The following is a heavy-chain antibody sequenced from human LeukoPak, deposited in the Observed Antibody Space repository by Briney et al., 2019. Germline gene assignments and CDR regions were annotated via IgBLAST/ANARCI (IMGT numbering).Heavy chain of an antibody. CDR3: ARGPLYSGRKKYFQH. J-gene: IGHJ1*01. CDR2: INHSGST. Sequence: PSETLSLTCAVYGGSFSGYYWSWIRQPPGKGLEWIGEINHSGSTNYNPSLKSRVTISVDTSKNQFSLKLSSVTAADTAVYYCARGPLYSGRKKYFQHWGQGTLVTVSS. CDR1: GGSFSGYY. V-gene: IGHV4-34*01. D-gene: IGHD1-26*01.